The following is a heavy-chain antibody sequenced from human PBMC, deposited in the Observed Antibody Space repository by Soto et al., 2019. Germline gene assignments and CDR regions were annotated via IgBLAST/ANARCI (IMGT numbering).Heavy chain of an antibody. Sequence: LSCADSGVPFSSYSMSLVRQAPGKGLEWVSAISGSGGSTYYADSVKGRFTISRDNSKKTLYLQMNSLRAEDTAVYYCAKGMGATDYWGQGTLVTGSS. D-gene: IGHD1-26*01. V-gene: IGHV3-23*01. CDR2: ISGSGGST. CDR3: AKGMGATDY. CDR1: GVPFSSYS. J-gene: IGHJ4*02.